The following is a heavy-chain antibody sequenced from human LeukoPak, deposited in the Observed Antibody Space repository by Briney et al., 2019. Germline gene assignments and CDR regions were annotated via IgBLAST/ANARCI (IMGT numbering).Heavy chain of an antibody. CDR1: GYSISSGYY. J-gene: IGHJ4*02. V-gene: IGHV4-38-2*02. CDR2: IYHSGST. D-gene: IGHD6-13*01. Sequence: SETLSLTCAVSGYSISSGYYWGWIRQPPGKGLEWIGSIYHSGSTYYNPSLKSRVTISVDTSKNQFSLKLSSVTAADTAVDYCAREASYSSSWYGGSVDYWGQGTLVTVSS. CDR3: AREASYSSSWYGGSVDY.